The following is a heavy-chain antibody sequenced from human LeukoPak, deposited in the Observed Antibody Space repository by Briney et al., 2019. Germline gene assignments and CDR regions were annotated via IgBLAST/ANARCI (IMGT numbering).Heavy chain of an antibody. V-gene: IGHV4-38-2*02. CDR1: GYSISSYYY. CDR2: NYHSGST. CDR3: ARDGTLYTTMVIG. Sequence: PSETLSLTCTVSGYSISSYYYCGLLRQPRGGGLEWSGSNYHSGSTYYNPSLKRRVTISVDTSKNQFSLKLSSVTAADTAVYYCARDGTLYTTMVIGWGQGIMVTASS. D-gene: IGHD5-18*01. J-gene: IGHJ4*02.